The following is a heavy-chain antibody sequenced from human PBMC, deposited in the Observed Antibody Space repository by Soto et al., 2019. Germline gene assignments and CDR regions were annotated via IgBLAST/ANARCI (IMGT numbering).Heavy chain of an antibody. V-gene: IGHV1-69*15. CDR3: AKATVTTIYGGYYYYAMDA. J-gene: IGHJ6*02. Sequence: QVQLVQSGAEVKKPGSSVKVSCKASGGTFRSYVISWVRQAPGQGLEWLGSIIPMFGTTNHAQKFQGRGTITADESTRTAYMELSTLTYEDTAVYYCAKATVTTIYGGYYYYAMDAWGQGTTVTVSS. CDR1: GGTFRSYV. CDR2: IIPMFGTT. D-gene: IGHD4-17*01.